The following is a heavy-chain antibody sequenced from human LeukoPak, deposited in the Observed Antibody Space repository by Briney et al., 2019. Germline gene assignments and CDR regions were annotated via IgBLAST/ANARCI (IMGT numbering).Heavy chain of an antibody. CDR1: GYSISSGYY. D-gene: IGHD3-3*01. V-gene: IGHV4-38-2*02. Sequence: PSETLSLTCTVSGYSISSGYYWGWIRPPPGKGLEWIGSIYHSGSTYYNPSLKSRVTISGDMSKNQFSLKLSSVTAADTAVYYCASYDFWSGYLDYWGQGTLVTVSS. J-gene: IGHJ4*02. CDR3: ASYDFWSGYLDY. CDR2: IYHSGST.